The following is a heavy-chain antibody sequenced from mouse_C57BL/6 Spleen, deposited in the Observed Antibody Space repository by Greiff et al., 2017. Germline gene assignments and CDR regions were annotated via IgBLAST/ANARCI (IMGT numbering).Heavy chain of an antibody. V-gene: IGHV1-81*01. J-gene: IGHJ3*01. CDR3: ARGAAY. CDR1: GYTFTSYV. CDR2: IYPRSGNT. Sequence: VQLQQSGAELARPGASVKLSCTASGYTFTSYVISWVKQRTGQGLEWIGEIYPRSGNTYYNEKFKGKATLTADKSSSTAYMELRSLTSEDSAVYFCARGAAYWGQGTLVTVSA.